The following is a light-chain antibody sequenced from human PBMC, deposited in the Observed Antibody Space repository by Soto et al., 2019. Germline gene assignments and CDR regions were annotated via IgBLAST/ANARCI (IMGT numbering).Light chain of an antibody. Sequence: AIRMTQSPSSLSASTGDRVTITCRASQGISSYLAWYQQKPGKAPKVLIYAASTLQSGVPSRFSGSGSGTDFTLTISCLQSEDFATYYCQQYYSYPPTFGQGTKVEIK. CDR3: QQYYSYPPT. J-gene: IGKJ1*01. CDR1: QGISSY. V-gene: IGKV1-8*01. CDR2: AAS.